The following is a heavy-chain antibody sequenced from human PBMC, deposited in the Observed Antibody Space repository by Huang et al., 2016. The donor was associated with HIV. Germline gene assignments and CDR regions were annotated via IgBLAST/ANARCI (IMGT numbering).Heavy chain of an antibody. D-gene: IGHD3-22*01. CDR2: INPSDGST. V-gene: IGHV1-46*01. J-gene: IGHJ4*02. CDR1: GYAFTSYY. Sequence: QVQLVQSGAEVKKPGASVKVSCKASGYAFTSYYMHWVREAPGKGLEGRGIINPSDGSTSYAQKFQGRVTTTRDTSTNTVCMELSSLRSEDTAVYYCARDRDFYDSSGYWGFNYFDYWGQGTLVTVSS. CDR3: ARDRDFYDSSGYWGFNYFDY.